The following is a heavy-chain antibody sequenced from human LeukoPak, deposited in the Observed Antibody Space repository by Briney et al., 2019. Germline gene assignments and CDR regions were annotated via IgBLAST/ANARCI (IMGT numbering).Heavy chain of an antibody. Sequence: GRSLRLSCAASGFTFSSYGMHWVRQAPGKGLEWVAVISYDGSNKYYADSVKGRFTISRDNSKNTLYLQMNSLRAEDTAVYYCAREGIYCGGDCYQSHWGQGTLVTVSS. CDR3: AREGIYCGGDCYQSH. D-gene: IGHD2-21*01. J-gene: IGHJ4*02. CDR2: ISYDGSNK. V-gene: IGHV3-30*03. CDR1: GFTFSSYG.